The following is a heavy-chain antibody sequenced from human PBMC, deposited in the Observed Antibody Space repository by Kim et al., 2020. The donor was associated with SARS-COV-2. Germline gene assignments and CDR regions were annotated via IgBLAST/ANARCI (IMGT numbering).Heavy chain of an antibody. V-gene: IGHV3-21*01. Sequence: YYSDSVTGRISISRDNDKNSLYLQMNSLRAEGTAVYYCARAAAGRGWFDPWGQGTLVTVSS. J-gene: IGHJ5*02. D-gene: IGHD6-13*01. CDR3: ARAAAGRGWFDP.